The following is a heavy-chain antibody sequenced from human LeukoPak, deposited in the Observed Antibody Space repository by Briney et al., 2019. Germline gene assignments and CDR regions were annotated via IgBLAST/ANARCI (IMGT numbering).Heavy chain of an antibody. CDR3: ASSNSSGWYYYFDY. J-gene: IGHJ4*02. D-gene: IGHD6-19*01. CDR2: IIPIFGTA. Sequence: SSVKVSCKASGGTFSSYAISWVRQAPGQGLEWMGRIIPIFGTANYAQKFQGRVTITTDESTSTAYMELSSLKSEDTAVYYCASSNSSGWYYYFDYWGQGTLVTVSS. CDR1: GGTFSSYA. V-gene: IGHV1-69*05.